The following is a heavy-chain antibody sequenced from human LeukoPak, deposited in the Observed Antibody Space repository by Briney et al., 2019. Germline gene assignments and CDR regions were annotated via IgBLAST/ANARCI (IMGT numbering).Heavy chain of an antibody. CDR2: INHSGST. D-gene: IGHD6-13*01. CDR3: AREGIGIDY. CDR1: GGSFSGYY. Sequence: PSETLSLTCAVYGGSFSGYYWSWIRQPPGKGLEWIGEINHSGSTNYNPSLKSRVTMSVDTSKNQFSLKLSSVTAADTAVYYCAREGIGIDYWGQGTLVTVSS. V-gene: IGHV4-34*01. J-gene: IGHJ4*02.